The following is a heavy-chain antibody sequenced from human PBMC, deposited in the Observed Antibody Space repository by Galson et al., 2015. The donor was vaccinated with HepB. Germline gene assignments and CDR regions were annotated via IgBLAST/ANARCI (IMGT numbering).Heavy chain of an antibody. CDR3: AKNGEGDNWFFDL. V-gene: IGHV3-30*18. D-gene: IGHD3-16*01. CDR2: VSYDDGSNK. J-gene: IGHJ2*01. CDR1: VFSFRSYG. Sequence: SLRLSCAASVFSFRSYGMQWVRQAPGKGLEWVAVVSYDDGSNKYYADSVKGRFTISRDNFRSTLYLQMNRLRAEDTGLYYCAKNGEGDNWFFDLWGRGTLVTVSS.